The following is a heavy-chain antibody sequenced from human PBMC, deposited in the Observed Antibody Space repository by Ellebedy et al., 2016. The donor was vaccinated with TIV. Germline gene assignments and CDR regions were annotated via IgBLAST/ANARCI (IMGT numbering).Heavy chain of an antibody. Sequence: GESLKIPCVASGLTFSIYAMSWVRQAPGKGLEVVSTISSTGSRTYYSDSVEGRFIISRDNSKKTLYLQKKSLRAEDTAVYYCAKGRGGGSDTSAPRYYFDYWGLGTLVTVSS. CDR3: AKGRGGGSDTSAPRYYFDY. CDR1: GLTFSIYA. J-gene: IGHJ4*02. V-gene: IGHV3-23*01. CDR2: ISSTGSRT. D-gene: IGHD3-22*01.